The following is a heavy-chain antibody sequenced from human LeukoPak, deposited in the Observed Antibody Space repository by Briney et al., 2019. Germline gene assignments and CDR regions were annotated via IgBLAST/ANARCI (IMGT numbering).Heavy chain of an antibody. CDR2: INNKGGST. Sequence: GGSLRLSCAASGFTFSSYGMSWVRQGIGKGLEWVSTINNKGGSTFYADSVKGRFTISRDNSKNTLYLQMNSLRAEDTAVYYCAKGYSTGWYLPFDYWGQGTLVAVSS. V-gene: IGHV3-23*01. D-gene: IGHD6-19*01. J-gene: IGHJ4*02. CDR1: GFTFSSYG. CDR3: AKGYSTGWYLPFDY.